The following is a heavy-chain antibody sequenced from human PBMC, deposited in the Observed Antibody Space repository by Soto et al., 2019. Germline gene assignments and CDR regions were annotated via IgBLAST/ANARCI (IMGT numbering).Heavy chain of an antibody. V-gene: IGHV3-11*03. Sequence: PGGSLRLSCAASGFTFSDYYMSWIRQAPGKGLEWVSYISSSSSYTNYADSVKGRFTISRDNAKNSLYLQMNSLRAEDTAVYYCAGYDYGDYASSYGMDVWGQGTTVTVSS. CDR3: AGYDYGDYASSYGMDV. J-gene: IGHJ6*02. CDR1: GFTFSDYY. D-gene: IGHD4-17*01. CDR2: ISSSSSYT.